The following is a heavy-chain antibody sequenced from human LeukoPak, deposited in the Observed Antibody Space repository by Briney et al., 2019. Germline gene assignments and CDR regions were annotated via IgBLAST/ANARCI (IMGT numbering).Heavy chain of an antibody. CDR2: ISGSGAMT. J-gene: IGHJ4*02. CDR1: GFTLSNHA. Sequence: GGSLRLSCAASGFTLSNHAMIWVRQAPGKGLEWVSSISGSGAMTYYADSVKGRFTISRDNAMDTLYLQMNSLGADDTAVYYCAKDRVDGSGSQFDSWGQGSLVIVSS. CDR3: AKDRVDGSGSQFDS. D-gene: IGHD3-10*01. V-gene: IGHV3-23*01.